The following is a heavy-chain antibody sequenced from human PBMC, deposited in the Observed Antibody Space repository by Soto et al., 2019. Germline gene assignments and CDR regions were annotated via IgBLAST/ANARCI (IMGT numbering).Heavy chain of an antibody. J-gene: IGHJ3*02. Sequence: GESLKISCKGSGYSFTNYWIGWVRQMPGKGLQWMGIIYPGDSDTRYSPSFQGQVTISADKSISTAYLQWNSLKASDTAMYYCARRKGRRLFSSSRGGAFDIWGKGKMVTV. CDR1: GYSFTNYW. CDR3: ARRKGRRLFSSSRGGAFDI. CDR2: IYPGDSDT. V-gene: IGHV5-51*01. D-gene: IGHD6-13*01.